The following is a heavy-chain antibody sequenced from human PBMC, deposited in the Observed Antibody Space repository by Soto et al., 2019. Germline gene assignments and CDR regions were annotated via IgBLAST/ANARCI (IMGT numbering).Heavy chain of an antibody. V-gene: IGHV4-31*03. CDR2: IYYSGST. J-gene: IGHJ4*02. CDR1: GGSISSGGYY. D-gene: IGHD3-10*01. CDR3: ARATWFGELTQYYFDY. Sequence: SETLSLTCTVSGGSISSGGYYWSWIRQHPGKGLEWIGYIYYSGSTYYNPSLKSRVTISVDTSKNQFSLKLSSVTAADTAVYYCARATWFGELTQYYFDYWGQGTLVTVS.